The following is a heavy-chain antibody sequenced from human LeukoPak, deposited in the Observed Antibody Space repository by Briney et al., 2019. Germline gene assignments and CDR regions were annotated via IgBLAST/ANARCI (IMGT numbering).Heavy chain of an antibody. CDR3: ARHYRDGYRLIDY. V-gene: IGHV5-51*01. J-gene: IGHJ4*02. CDR1: GYKFTNYW. Sequence: GESLKISCKGSGYKFTNYWIGWVRQMPGKGLEWMGIIYPGDSDTRYSPSFQGQVTISADKSISTAYLQWSSLKASDTAMYYCARHYRDGYRLIDYWGQGTLVTVSS. D-gene: IGHD5-24*01. CDR2: IYPGDSDT.